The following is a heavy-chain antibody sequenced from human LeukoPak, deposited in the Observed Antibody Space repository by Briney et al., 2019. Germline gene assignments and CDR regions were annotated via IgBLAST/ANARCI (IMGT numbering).Heavy chain of an antibody. CDR2: ISDSGGGT. CDR1: GFTFCSYV. J-gene: IGHJ4*02. Sequence: GGSLRLSCAASGFTFCSYVMNWVRQGPGKGLEWVSGISDSGGGTYYADSVKGRFTISRDNSKNTLYLQMNSLRAEDTAVYYCAKLPGRAADYWGQGTLVTVPS. V-gene: IGHV3-23*01. CDR3: AKLPGRAADY.